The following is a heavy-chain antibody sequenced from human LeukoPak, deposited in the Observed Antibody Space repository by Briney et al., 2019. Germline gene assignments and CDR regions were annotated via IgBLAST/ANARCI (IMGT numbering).Heavy chain of an antibody. Sequence: GSLRLSCAASGFTFTYYAMHWVRQAPGKGLEWVSVVSNDGSNQDYTDSVKGRFIISRDDSKSTVYLQMNSLRVDDTAMYYCARGPDPVVRGPRRAFDLWGQGTMVTVSS. CDR1: GFTFTYYA. V-gene: IGHV3-30-3*01. CDR2: VSNDGSNQ. D-gene: IGHD3-10*01. J-gene: IGHJ3*01. CDR3: ARGPDPVVRGPRRAFDL.